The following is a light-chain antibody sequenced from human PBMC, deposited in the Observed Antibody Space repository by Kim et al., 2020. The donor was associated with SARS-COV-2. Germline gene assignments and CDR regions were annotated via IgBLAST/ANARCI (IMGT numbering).Light chain of an antibody. CDR2: AAT. CDR1: QAISNY. Sequence: ASLGDRVTISCRASQAISNYLAWYQQKPGKAPKLLIYAATDLQSGVPARFSGSGSGTDFTLTISRLQPEDVATYYCQKYDGAPLTFGQGTKVDIK. V-gene: IGKV1-27*01. CDR3: QKYDGAPLT. J-gene: IGKJ1*01.